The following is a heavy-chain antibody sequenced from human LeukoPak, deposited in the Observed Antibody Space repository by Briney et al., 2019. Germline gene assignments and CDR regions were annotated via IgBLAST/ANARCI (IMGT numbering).Heavy chain of an antibody. J-gene: IGHJ3*02. V-gene: IGHV1-69*13. CDR3: ASNYYDSSGYDAFDI. Sequence: GASVKVSCKASGYTFTSYGISWVRQAPGQGLEWMGGIIPIFGTANYAQKFQGRVTITADESTSTAYMELSSLRSEDTAVYYCASNYYDSSGYDAFDIWGQGTMVTVSS. CDR1: GYTFTSYG. CDR2: IIPIFGTA. D-gene: IGHD3-22*01.